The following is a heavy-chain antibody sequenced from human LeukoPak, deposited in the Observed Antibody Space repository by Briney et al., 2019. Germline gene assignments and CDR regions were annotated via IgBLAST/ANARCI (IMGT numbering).Heavy chain of an antibody. D-gene: IGHD2-21*01. CDR2: IYYSGST. Sequence: SETLSLTCTVSGGSISSSSYYWGWIRQPPGKGLEWIGSIYYSGSTYYNPSLKSRVTISVDRSKNQFSLKLSSVTAADTAVYYCVRPYCGGECQSKNNWFDPWGQGTLVTVSS. J-gene: IGHJ5*02. CDR3: VRPYCGGECQSKNNWFDP. CDR1: GGSISSSSYY. V-gene: IGHV4-39*07.